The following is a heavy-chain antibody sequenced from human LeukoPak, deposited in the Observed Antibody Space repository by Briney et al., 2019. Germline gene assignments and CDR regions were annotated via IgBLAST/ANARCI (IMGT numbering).Heavy chain of an antibody. Sequence: VASVKVSCKASGYTFTSYYMHWVRQAPGQGLEWMGIINPSGGATTYAQKFQGRVTMTRDTSTSTVYMELSSLRFEDTAVYYCARDLPHPGIAVADLTYWGQGTLVTVSS. CDR2: INPSGGAT. V-gene: IGHV1-46*01. D-gene: IGHD6-19*01. J-gene: IGHJ4*02. CDR3: ARDLPHPGIAVADLTY. CDR1: GYTFTSYY.